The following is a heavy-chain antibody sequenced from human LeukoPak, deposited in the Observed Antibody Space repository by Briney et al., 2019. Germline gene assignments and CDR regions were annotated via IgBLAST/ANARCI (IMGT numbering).Heavy chain of an antibody. CDR3: TRLYDFWSGYQGNDY. CDR2: IRSKANSYAT. CDR1: GFTFSGSA. J-gene: IGHJ4*02. Sequence: GGSLRLSCAASGFTFSGSAMHWVRQASGKGLEWVGRIRSKANSYATAYAASVKGRFTISRDDSKNTAYLQMNSLKTEDTAVYYCTRLYDFWSGYQGNDYWGQGTLVTVSS. V-gene: IGHV3-73*01. D-gene: IGHD3/OR15-3a*01.